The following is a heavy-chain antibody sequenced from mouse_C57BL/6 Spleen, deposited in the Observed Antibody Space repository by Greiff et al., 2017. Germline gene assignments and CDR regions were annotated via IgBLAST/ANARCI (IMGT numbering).Heavy chain of an antibody. CDR3: ARYYGSSPHWYFDV. CDR2: ISSGSSTI. CDR1: GFTFSDYG. D-gene: IGHD1-1*01. Sequence: EVKLMESGGGLVKPGGSLKLSCAASGFTFSDYGMHWVRQAPEKGLEWVAYISSGSSTIYYADTVKGRFTISRDNAKNTLFLQMTSLRSEDTAMYYCARYYGSSPHWYFDVWGTGTTVTVSS. J-gene: IGHJ1*03. V-gene: IGHV5-17*01.